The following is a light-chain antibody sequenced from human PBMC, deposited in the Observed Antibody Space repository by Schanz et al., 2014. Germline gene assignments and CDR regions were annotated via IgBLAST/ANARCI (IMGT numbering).Light chain of an antibody. CDR3: CSYAGNYTRV. CDR1: SSDVGGYNY. Sequence: QSALTQPPSASGSPGQSVTISCTGTSSDVGGYNYVSWYQQHPGKAPKLMIYEVSQRPSGVPDRFSGSKSGNTASLTISGLQAEDEADYYCCSYAGNYTRVFGGGTKLTVL. V-gene: IGLV2-8*01. J-gene: IGLJ2*01. CDR2: EVS.